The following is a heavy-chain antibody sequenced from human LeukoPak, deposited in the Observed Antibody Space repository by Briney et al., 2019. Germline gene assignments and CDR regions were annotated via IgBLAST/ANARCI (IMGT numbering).Heavy chain of an antibody. CDR3: VRDTGGSGSYPDY. J-gene: IGHJ4*02. CDR1: GFTFSDYT. CDR2: IKQDGSQT. Sequence: GGSLRLSCAASGFTFSDYTMNWVRQAPGKGLEWVANIKQDGSQTYFVDSVRGRFSISRDNAKNSVYLEANSLRAEDTAVYYCVRDTGGSGSYPDYWGQGTLVTVSA. V-gene: IGHV3-7*01. D-gene: IGHD1-26*01.